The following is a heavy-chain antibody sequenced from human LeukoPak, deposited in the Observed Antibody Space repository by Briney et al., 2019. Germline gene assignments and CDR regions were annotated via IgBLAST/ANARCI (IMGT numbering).Heavy chain of an antibody. V-gene: IGHV3-13*01. CDR2: IGSGGDT. CDR3: ARAVAGTDEIDS. D-gene: IGHD6-19*01. J-gene: IGHJ4*02. Sequence: PGGSLRLSSAGSGFSFSTYDMLWVRQAPGKGLEWVSAIGSGGDTYYAGSVKGRFTISRESANNSFYLQMNSLNAGDTAVYFCARAVAGTDEIDSWGQGTLVTVSS. CDR1: GFSFSTYD.